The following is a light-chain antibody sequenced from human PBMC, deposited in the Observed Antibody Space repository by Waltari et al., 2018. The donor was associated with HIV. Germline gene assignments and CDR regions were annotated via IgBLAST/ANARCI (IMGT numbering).Light chain of an antibody. J-gene: IGLJ2*01. CDR1: SSNIGAGYD. CDR3: QSFDSSLTTSGVI. V-gene: IGLV1-40*01. Sequence: QSVLTQPPSVSGAPGQRVTISCTGSSSNIGAGYDVHWYQQLPGTAPKLLIYANINRPSGVPDRVAGSKSGSSASPAITGLQAEDEAHYYCQSFDSSLTTSGVIFGGGTKLTVL. CDR2: ANI.